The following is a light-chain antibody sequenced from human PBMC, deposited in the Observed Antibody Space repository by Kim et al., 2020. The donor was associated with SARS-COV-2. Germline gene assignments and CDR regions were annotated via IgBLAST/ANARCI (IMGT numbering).Light chain of an antibody. J-gene: IGKJ2*01. CDR3: QQYGSSPPRYT. CDR1: QSVSSCY. Sequence: PGERATLSCSASQSVSSCYLAWYQQKPGQAPRLLIYGASSRATGIPDRFSGSGSGTDFTLTISRLEPEDFAVYYCQQYGSSPPRYTFGHGTKLEI. V-gene: IGKV3-20*01. CDR2: GAS.